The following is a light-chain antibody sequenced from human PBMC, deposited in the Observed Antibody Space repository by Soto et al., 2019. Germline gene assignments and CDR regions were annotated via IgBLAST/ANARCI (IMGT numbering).Light chain of an antibody. Sequence: DIVMTQSPLSLPVTPGEPASISCRSSQSLLHDNGYNYLDWYLQRPGQSPQLLISLGSNRASGVPDRFSGSGSGTDCTLKISGVEAEDVGVYYCMQALQTPWTFGQGTNVEIK. V-gene: IGKV2-28*01. CDR3: MQALQTPWT. J-gene: IGKJ1*01. CDR2: LGS. CDR1: QSLLHDNGYNY.